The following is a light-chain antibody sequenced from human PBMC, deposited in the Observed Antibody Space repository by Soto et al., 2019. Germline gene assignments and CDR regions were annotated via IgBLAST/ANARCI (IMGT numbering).Light chain of an antibody. J-gene: IGLJ3*02. CDR1: SSDVGSYNL. V-gene: IGLV2-23*02. Sequence: QSALTQPASVSGSPGQSITIPCTGTSSDVGSYNLVSWYQQYPGKAPKFMIYEVSERPSGVSNRFSGSKSGNTASLTISGLQAEDEADYYCCSYAGGSTLVFGGGTKLTVL. CDR2: EVS. CDR3: CSYAGGSTLV.